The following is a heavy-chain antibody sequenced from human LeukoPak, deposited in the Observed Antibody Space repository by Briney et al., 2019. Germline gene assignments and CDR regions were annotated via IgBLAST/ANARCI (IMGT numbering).Heavy chain of an antibody. D-gene: IGHD2-15*01. CDR2: IIPIFGTA. V-gene: IGHV1-69*01. Sequence: SVKVSCKASGGTFSSYAISWVRQAPGQGLEWVGGIIPIFGTANYAQKFQGRVTITADESTSTAYMELRSLRSEDTAVYYCARDWGLYCSGGSCYSGYFQHWGQGTLVTVSS. CDR3: ARDWGLYCSGGSCYSGYFQH. CDR1: GGTFSSYA. J-gene: IGHJ1*01.